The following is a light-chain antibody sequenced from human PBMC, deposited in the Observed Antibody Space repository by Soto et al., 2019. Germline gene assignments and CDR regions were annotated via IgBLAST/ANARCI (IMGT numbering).Light chain of an antibody. CDR1: SSNIGNNY. CDR3: LTWDYSLGAWV. Sequence: QSVLTQPPSVSAAPGQKVTISCSGSSSNIGNNYVSWYQQLPGTAPKLLIYENIKRPSGIPDRFSGSKSGTSATLGITGLQTWDQADYYCLTWDYSLGAWVLGTGTKATLL. V-gene: IGLV1-51*02. J-gene: IGLJ1*01. CDR2: ENI.